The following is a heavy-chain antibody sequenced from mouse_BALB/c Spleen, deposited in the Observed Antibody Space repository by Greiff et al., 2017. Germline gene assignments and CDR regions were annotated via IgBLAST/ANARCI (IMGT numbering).Heavy chain of an antibody. CDR2: IDPSNSET. Sequence: VRLQQSGPELVRPGASVKMSCKASGYTFTSYWMHWVKQRPGQGLEWIGMIDPSNSETRLNQKFKDKATLNVDKSSNTAYMQLSSLTSEDSAVYDCARDSHYYGSSYAWFAYWGQGTLVTVSA. CDR3: ARDSHYYGSSYAWFAY. V-gene: IGHV1S127*01. J-gene: IGHJ3*01. D-gene: IGHD1-1*01. CDR1: GYTFTSYW.